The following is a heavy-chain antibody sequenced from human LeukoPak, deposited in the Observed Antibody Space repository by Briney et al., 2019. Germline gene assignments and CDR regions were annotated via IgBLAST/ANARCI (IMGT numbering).Heavy chain of an antibody. V-gene: IGHV1-3*01. CDR1: GYTFTNYA. CDR2: VNAGNGNT. Sequence: ASVKVSCKASGYTFTNYAVHWVRQAPGQRHEWMGWVNAGNGNTHYSQKFQGRVTMTRGTSATTTYMELSSLTFDDTAVYYCAREEKQQVSYNWFDPWGQGTLVTVSS. D-gene: IGHD6-13*01. J-gene: IGHJ5*02. CDR3: AREEKQQVSYNWFDP.